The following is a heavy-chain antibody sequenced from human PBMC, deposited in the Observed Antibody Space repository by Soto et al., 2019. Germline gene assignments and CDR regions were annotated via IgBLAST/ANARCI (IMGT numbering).Heavy chain of an antibody. Sequence: QLQLQESGPGLVKPAETLSLTCTVSGGSIRSSSYYWGWIRQPPGKGLEWIGSIYYSGSTYYKPSLKSRVTISVDTSKNQFSLKLSSVTAADTAVYYCARLEGDHDVPRFDYWGQGTMVTVSS. CDR1: GGSIRSSSYY. J-gene: IGHJ4*02. CDR2: IYYSGST. V-gene: IGHV4-39*01. CDR3: ARLEGDHDVPRFDY. D-gene: IGHD2-21*02.